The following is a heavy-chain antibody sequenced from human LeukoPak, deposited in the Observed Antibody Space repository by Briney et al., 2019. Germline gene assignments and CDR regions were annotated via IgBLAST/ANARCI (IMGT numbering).Heavy chain of an antibody. J-gene: IGHJ5*02. CDR1: GFTFSSFE. CDR2: ISSSGSTI. V-gene: IGHV3-48*03. CDR3: VRDDTYYYASGSPPA. D-gene: IGHD3-10*01. Sequence: PGGSLRLSCAASGFTFSSFEMNWVRQAPGKGLEWLSYISSSGSTIYYADSLEGRFTISRDNSKNTLFLQMTSLRTEDTAVYYCVRDDTYYYASGSPPAWGQGTLVIVSS.